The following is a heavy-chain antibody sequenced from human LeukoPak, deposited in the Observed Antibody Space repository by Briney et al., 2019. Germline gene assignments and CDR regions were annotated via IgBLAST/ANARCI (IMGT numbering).Heavy chain of an antibody. CDR1: GGTFSSYA. CDR2: IIPIFGTA. V-gene: IGHV1-69*13. CDR3: ARGRNEYSSPGDYYYYMDV. Sequence: ASVKVSCKASGGTFSSYAISWVRQAPGQGLEWMGGIIPIFGTANYAQKFQGRVTITADESTSTAYMELSSLRSEDTAVYYCARGRNEYSSPGDYYYYMDVWGKGTTVTVSS. J-gene: IGHJ6*03. D-gene: IGHD6-6*01.